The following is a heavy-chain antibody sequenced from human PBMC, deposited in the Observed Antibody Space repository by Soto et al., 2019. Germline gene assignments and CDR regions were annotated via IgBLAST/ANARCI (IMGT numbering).Heavy chain of an antibody. CDR3: ARDGNWGRDASFCDY. CDR2: INPNIGST. V-gene: IGHV1-46*01. D-gene: IGHD7-27*01. J-gene: IGHJ4*02. CDR1: GYTFTNYY. Sequence: QVQLVQSGAEVKKPGASVKVSCKSSGYTFTNYYMHWLRQAPGQGPEWMGIINPNIGSTSYAQKFEGRVTVTRDTSTSTVYMQLSSLRSEDTAGYYCARDGNWGRDASFCDYWGQGTLVSVSS.